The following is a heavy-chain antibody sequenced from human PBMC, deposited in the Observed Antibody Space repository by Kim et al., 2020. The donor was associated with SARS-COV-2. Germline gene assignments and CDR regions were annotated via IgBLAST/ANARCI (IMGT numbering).Heavy chain of an antibody. CDR3: ARDRSSSTATAYYYYYGMDV. CDR1: GFTFSSYG. CDR2: IWYDGSNK. Sequence: GGSLRLSCAASGFTFSSYGMHWVRQAPGKGLGWVAVIWYDGSNKYYADSVKGRFTISRDNSKNTLYLQMNSLRAEDTAVYYCARDRSSSTATAYYYYYGMDVWGQGTTVTVSS. D-gene: IGHD2-2*01. J-gene: IGHJ6*02. V-gene: IGHV3-33*01.